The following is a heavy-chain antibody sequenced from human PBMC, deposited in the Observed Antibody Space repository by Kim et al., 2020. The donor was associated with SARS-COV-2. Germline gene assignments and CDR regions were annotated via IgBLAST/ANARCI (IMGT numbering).Heavy chain of an antibody. CDR3: APLSLAAADSYFDY. D-gene: IGHD6-13*01. J-gene: IGHJ4*02. Sequence: GGSLRLSCAASGFTFSSYGMHWVRQAPGKGLEWVAVISYDGSNKYYADSVKGRFTISRDNSKNTLYLQMNSLRAEDTAVYYCAPLSLAAADSYFDYWGQG. V-gene: IGHV3-30*03. CDR1: GFTFSSYG. CDR2: ISYDGSNK.